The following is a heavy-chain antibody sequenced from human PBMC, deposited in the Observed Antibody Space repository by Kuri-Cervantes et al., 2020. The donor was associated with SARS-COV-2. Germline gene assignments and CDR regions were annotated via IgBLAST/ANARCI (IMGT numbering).Heavy chain of an antibody. CDR3: ATSVGGRRAPFDY. J-gene: IGHJ4*02. D-gene: IGHD3-10*01. CDR1: GGSFSDDY. CDR2: IYYSGST. Sequence: SETLSLTCAVYGGSFSDDYWGWIRQPPGKGLEWIGSIYYSGSTYHNPSLKSRVTISVDTSKNQFSLKLSSVTAADTAVYYCATSVGGRRAPFDYWGQGTLVTVSS. V-gene: IGHV4-34*01.